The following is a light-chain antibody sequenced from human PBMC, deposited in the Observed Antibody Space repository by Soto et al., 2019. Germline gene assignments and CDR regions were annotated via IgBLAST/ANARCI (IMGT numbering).Light chain of an antibody. CDR3: QQYNDWPPA. CDR2: GAS. V-gene: IGKV3-15*01. J-gene: IGKJ4*01. CDR1: QSVSSK. Sequence: EKVMPQSPATLSLKKGERATLSCRASQSVSSKLVWYQQKPGQAPRFLIYGASTWATGIPARFRGSGSGTEFTLTIDSLQSEDFAVYYCQQYNDWPPAFGGGTKV.